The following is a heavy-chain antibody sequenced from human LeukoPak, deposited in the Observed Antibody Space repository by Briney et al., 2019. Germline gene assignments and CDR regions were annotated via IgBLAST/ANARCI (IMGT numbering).Heavy chain of an antibody. V-gene: IGHV3-15*01. D-gene: IGHD5-12*01. CDR3: TPPGYEGLGY. CDR1: GFSFNNAW. J-gene: IGHJ4*02. Sequence: TGGSLRLSCAASGFSFNNAWMSWVRQAPGKGLEWVGRIKARTDGETTDYTAPVRGRFTISRDDSKNTVYLQMNSLKTEDTAVYYCTPPGYEGLGYWGQGTLVTVSS. CDR2: IKARTDGETT.